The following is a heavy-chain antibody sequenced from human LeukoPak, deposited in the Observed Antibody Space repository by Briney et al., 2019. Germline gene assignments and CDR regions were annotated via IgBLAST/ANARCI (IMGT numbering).Heavy chain of an antibody. CDR3: AKEENTYYDFWSGYPFR. Sequence: GGSLRLSCAASGFTFSSYAMSWVRQAPGKGLEWVSAISGSGGSTYYADSVKGRFTISRDNSKNTLYLQMNSLRAEDTAVYYCAKEENTYYDFWSGYPFRWGQGTLVTVSS. V-gene: IGHV3-23*01. J-gene: IGHJ4*02. CDR2: ISGSGGST. CDR1: GFTFSSYA. D-gene: IGHD3-3*01.